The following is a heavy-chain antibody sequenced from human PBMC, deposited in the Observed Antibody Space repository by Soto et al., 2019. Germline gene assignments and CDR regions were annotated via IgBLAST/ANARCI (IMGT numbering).Heavy chain of an antibody. D-gene: IGHD5-12*01. CDR2: IYPSDSDT. CDR3: ARGGNSALNWFGP. J-gene: IGHJ5*02. CDR1: GYSFTSYG. Sequence: GESLKSSCKGSGYSFTSYGIGWVRQMPGKGLEWMGIIYPSDSDTRYSPSLQGQVTISVDKSISTAYLQWSSLKASDTAMYYCARGGNSALNWFGPWGQGTLVTVSS. V-gene: IGHV5-51*01.